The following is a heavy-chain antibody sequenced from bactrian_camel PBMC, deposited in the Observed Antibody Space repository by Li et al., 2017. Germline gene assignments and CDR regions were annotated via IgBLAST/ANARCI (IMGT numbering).Heavy chain of an antibody. D-gene: IGHD2*01. CDR2: VNSRSIT. CDR1: GFVFTDYP. V-gene: IGHV3S40*01. CDR3: LVGFDY. J-gene: IGHJ4*01. Sequence: VQLVESGGGLVEPGGSLRLSCAASGFVFTDYPFTWVRHRPGKDLEWVASVNSRSITDYPLSVKGRFTISRDNARNTEDLQMNSLSIEDTAMYYCLVGFDYWGQGTQVTVS.